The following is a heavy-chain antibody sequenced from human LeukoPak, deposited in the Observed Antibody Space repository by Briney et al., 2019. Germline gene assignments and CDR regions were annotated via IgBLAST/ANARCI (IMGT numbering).Heavy chain of an antibody. CDR3: ARAGSGTTFGPLFYYYYMDV. CDR2: ISRYGGST. Sequence: GGSLRLSCAASGFTFSSYAMHWVRQAPGKGLEYVSAISRYGGSTYYANSVKGRFTISRDNSKNTLYLQMGSLRAEDMAVYYCARAGSGTTFGPLFYYYYMDVWGKGTTVTVSS. CDR1: GFTFSSYA. J-gene: IGHJ6*03. V-gene: IGHV3-64*01. D-gene: IGHD1-7*01.